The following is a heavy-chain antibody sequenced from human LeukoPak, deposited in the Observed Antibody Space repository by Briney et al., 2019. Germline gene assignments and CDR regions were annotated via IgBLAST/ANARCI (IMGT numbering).Heavy chain of an antibody. CDR3: AREDHYYDSSGYPAFDY. V-gene: IGHV4-39*02. CDR2: IYYSGST. CDR1: GGSISSSAFYY. Sequence: SETLSLTCTVSGGSISSSAFYYWGWIRQPPGKGLEWIGSIYYSGSTYYNPSLKSRVTISVDTSSLQFSLKLSSVTATDTAVYYCAREDHYYDSSGYPAFDYWGQGTLVTVSS. J-gene: IGHJ4*02. D-gene: IGHD3-22*01.